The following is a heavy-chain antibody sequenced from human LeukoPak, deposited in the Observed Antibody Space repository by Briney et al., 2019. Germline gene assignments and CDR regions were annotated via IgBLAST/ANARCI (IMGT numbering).Heavy chain of an antibody. V-gene: IGHV4-4*07. CDR3: ASSGGMTFDY. D-gene: IGHD3-16*01. Sequence: LENLSLTCTVSGGSISSYYWSWIRQPAGKGLEWIGRISTSGTTNYNPSLKSRVTISVDKSKNQFSLKLIFVTAADTAVYYCASSGGMTFDYWGQGTLATVSS. J-gene: IGHJ4*02. CDR1: GGSISSYY. CDR2: ISTSGTT.